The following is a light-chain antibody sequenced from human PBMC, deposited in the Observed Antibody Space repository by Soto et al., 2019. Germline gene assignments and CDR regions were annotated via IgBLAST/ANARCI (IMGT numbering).Light chain of an antibody. V-gene: IGKV3-20*01. Sequence: EIALTQSPGTLSLSPGERATLSCRAIQSVSSSYLAWYQQKPGQAPRLLIYGASSRATGIPDRFSGSGSGTDFTLTISRLEPEDFAVYYCQQYGSSPPWTFGQGTKVDI. J-gene: IGKJ1*01. CDR2: GAS. CDR3: QQYGSSPPWT. CDR1: QSVSSSY.